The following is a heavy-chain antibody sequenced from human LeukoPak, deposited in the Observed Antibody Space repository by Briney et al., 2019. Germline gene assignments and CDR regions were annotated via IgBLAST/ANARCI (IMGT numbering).Heavy chain of an antibody. J-gene: IGHJ5*02. CDR3: ARGSRSYRGKGLDA. Sequence: ASVKVSCKASGYAFTSYGISWLRQAPGQGLELMGWINPNSGGTNYAQKFQGRVTMTRDTSISTAYMELSTRRTDDTAVYYCARGSRSYRGKGLDAWGQGTLVTVSS. D-gene: IGHD1-26*01. V-gene: IGHV1-2*02. CDR1: GYAFTSYG. CDR2: INPNSGGT.